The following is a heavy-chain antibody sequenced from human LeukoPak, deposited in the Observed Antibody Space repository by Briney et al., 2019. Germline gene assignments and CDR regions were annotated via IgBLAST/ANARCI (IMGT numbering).Heavy chain of an antibody. J-gene: IGHJ3*02. CDR3: AKNYYYDSSGYPHAFDI. CDR1: GLTFSSYA. CDR2: ISGSGGST. D-gene: IGHD3-22*01. V-gene: IGHV3-23*01. Sequence: GGSLRLSCAASGLTFSSYAMSWVPEAPGKGLEWVSAISGSGGSTYYADSVKGRFTISRDNSKNTLYLQMNSLRAEDTAVYYCAKNYYYDSSGYPHAFDIWGQGTMVTVSS.